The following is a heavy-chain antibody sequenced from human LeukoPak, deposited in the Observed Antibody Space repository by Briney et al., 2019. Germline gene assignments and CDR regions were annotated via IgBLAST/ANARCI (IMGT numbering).Heavy chain of an antibody. CDR1: GASFSGYY. CDR2: INHSGST. J-gene: IGHJ2*01. CDR3: ARHPRVPYYYGSGSQRTWYFDL. Sequence: SETLSLTCAVYGASFSGYYWSWIRQPPGKGLEWIGEINHSGSTNRNPSLKSRVTISVDTSKKQFSLKLSSVTAADTAVYYCARHPRVPYYYGSGSQRTWYFDLWGRGTLVTVSS. V-gene: IGHV4-34*01. D-gene: IGHD3-10*01.